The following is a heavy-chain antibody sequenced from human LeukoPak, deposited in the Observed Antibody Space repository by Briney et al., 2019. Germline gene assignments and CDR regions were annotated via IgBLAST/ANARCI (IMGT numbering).Heavy chain of an antibody. CDR1: GFTFSSYW. V-gene: IGHV3-7*01. Sequence: GGSLRLSCAASGFTFSSYWMSWVRQAPGKGLEWVANIKQDGSEKYYVDSVKGRFTISRDNAKNTLYLQMNSLRAEDTAVYYCATSEVWDSGYDSPDYWGQGTLVTVSS. CDR2: IKQDGSEK. D-gene: IGHD5-12*01. J-gene: IGHJ4*02. CDR3: ATSEVWDSGYDSPDY.